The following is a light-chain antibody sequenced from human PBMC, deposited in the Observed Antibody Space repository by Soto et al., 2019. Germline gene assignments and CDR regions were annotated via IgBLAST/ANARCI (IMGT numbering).Light chain of an antibody. J-gene: IGKJ1*01. CDR1: QSISSN. CDR2: SAS. CDR3: QQYNKWPLT. V-gene: IGKV3-15*01. Sequence: EIVMTQSTATLSVSPGERATLSCRASQSISSNLAWYQQKPGQAPRLLIYSASTRAPGIPAVFSGSGSGSEFTLTISSLQSEDFAVYYCQQYNKWPLTFGQGTKVDI.